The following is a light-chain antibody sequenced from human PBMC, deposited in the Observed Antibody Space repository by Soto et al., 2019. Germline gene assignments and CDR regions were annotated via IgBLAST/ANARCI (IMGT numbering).Light chain of an antibody. CDR2: AAS. V-gene: IGKV1-12*01. J-gene: IGKJ1*01. Sequence: DIQMTQSPSSVSASVGDRVTITCRASQGIRSWLAWYQQKPGIAPKLRISAASSLQSGVPSRFSGSGSGTDFTLTISSLQPEDFATYYCQQANSFPWTFGQGTKVEIK. CDR1: QGIRSW. CDR3: QQANSFPWT.